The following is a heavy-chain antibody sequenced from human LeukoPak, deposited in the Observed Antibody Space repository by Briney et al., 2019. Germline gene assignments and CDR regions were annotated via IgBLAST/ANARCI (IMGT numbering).Heavy chain of an antibody. Sequence: SQTLSLTCAISGDSVSSNSTAWNWIRQSPSRGLEWLGRTYYRSKWYNEYAVSVKSRITINPDTSKNQFPLHLNSVTPEDTAIYYCASGFTSGWPRFDPWGQGTLVTVSS. CDR1: GDSVSSNSTA. D-gene: IGHD6-19*01. V-gene: IGHV6-1*01. CDR2: TYYRSKWYN. CDR3: ASGFTSGWPRFDP. J-gene: IGHJ5*02.